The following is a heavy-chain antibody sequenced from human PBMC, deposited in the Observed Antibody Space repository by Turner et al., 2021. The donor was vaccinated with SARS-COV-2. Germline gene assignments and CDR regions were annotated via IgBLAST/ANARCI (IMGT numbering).Heavy chain of an antibody. J-gene: IGHJ4*02. CDR3: AREGDCSTTGCQAFDY. Sequence: QVQLVESGGGVVQPGRSLRLPCAASGLTFSSYGMHWVRQAPGKGLEWVAVIWYDGSNKYYADSVKGRFTISRDNSKNTLYLQMSSLRAEDTAVYYCAREGDCSTTGCQAFDYWGQGTLVTVSS. CDR1: GLTFSSYG. CDR2: IWYDGSNK. D-gene: IGHD2-2*01. V-gene: IGHV3-33*01.